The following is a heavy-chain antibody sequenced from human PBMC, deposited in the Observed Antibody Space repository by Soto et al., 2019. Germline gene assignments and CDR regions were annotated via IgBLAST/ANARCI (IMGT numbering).Heavy chain of an antibody. CDR1: GFTFSSYA. CDR2: ISYDGSNK. Sequence: QVQLVESGGGVVQPGRSLRLSCAASGFTFSSYAMHWVRQAPGKGLEWVAVISYDGSNKYYADSVKGRFTIYRDNSKNTLYLQMNSLRAEDTAVYYCARGHTAMVSPWWYFDLWGRGTLVTVSS. J-gene: IGHJ2*01. D-gene: IGHD5-18*01. CDR3: ARGHTAMVSPWWYFDL. V-gene: IGHV3-30-3*01.